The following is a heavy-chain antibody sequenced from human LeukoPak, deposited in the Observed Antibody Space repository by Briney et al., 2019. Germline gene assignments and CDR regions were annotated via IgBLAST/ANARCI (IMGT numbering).Heavy chain of an antibody. D-gene: IGHD5-24*01. CDR3: TTARRASSSLDY. J-gene: IGHJ4*02. CDR1: GFKFSDHY. V-gene: IGHV3-15*01. Sequence: GGSLRLSCAASGFKFSDHYIDWVRQAPGKGLEWVGRSRGKADGGTPDYAAPVKGKFTISRDDSKSTLFLQMDSLQIEDTAVYYCTTARRASSSLDYWGQGTLVTVSS. CDR2: SRGKADGGTP.